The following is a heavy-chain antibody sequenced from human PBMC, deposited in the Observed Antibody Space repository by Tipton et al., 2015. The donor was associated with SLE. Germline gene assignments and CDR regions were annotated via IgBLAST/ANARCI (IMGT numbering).Heavy chain of an antibody. CDR3: ARGQYKRDY. J-gene: IGHJ4*02. D-gene: IGHD1-1*01. CDR1: GGSINSHF. CDR2: ISYRGST. V-gene: IGHV4-59*11. Sequence: TLSLTCTVSGGSINSHFWSWIRQPPGKGLEWIGYISYRGSTYYNPSLRSRVTISVDTSKNQSSLNLRSVTAADTAVYYCARGQYKRDYWGQGTLVTVSS.